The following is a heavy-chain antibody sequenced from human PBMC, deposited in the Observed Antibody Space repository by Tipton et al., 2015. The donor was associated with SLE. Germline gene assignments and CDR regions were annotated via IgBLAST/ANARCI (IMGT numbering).Heavy chain of an antibody. CDR1: GGSISSGGYY. CDR3: ARGRHIVVVIPGGRDYGLDV. J-gene: IGHJ6*02. Sequence: TLSLTCTVSGGSISSGGYYWNWIRQTPGKGLEWIGEVHHSGSTNCNPSLKSRVTISVDTSNYQVSLNLSSVTAADTAVYYCARGRHIVVVIPGGRDYGLDVWGQGTTVTVSS. D-gene: IGHD2-21*01. CDR2: VHHSGST. V-gene: IGHV4-39*01.